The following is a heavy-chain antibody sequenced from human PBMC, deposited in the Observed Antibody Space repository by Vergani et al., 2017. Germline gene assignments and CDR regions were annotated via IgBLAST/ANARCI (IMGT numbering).Heavy chain of an antibody. CDR2: SYYSGST. CDR1: GGSISSYY. V-gene: IGHV4-59*08. J-gene: IGHJ4*02. Sequence: QVQLQESGPGLVKPSETLSLTCTVSGGSISSYYWSWIRQPQGKGLEWIGYSYYSGSTNSNPSLKSRVTISVDTSKNQFSLKLSSVTAADTAVYYCARTTVTTTPYFDYWGQGTLVTVSS. D-gene: IGHD4-17*01. CDR3: ARTTVTTTPYFDY.